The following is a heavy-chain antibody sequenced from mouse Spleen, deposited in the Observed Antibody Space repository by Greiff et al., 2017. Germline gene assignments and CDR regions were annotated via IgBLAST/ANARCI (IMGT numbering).Heavy chain of an antibody. CDR3: ARQGGPYYGSSPYAMDY. D-gene: IGHD1-1*01. CDR2: ISSGGGNT. V-gene: IGHV5-9-3*01. J-gene: IGHJ4*01. CDR1: GFTFSSYA. Sequence: EVQLQQSGGGLVKLGGSLKLSCAASGFTFSSYAMSWVRQTPEKRLEWVATISSGGGNTYYPDSVKGRFTISRNNAKNTLYLQMSSLKSEDTAMYYCARQGGPYYGSSPYAMDYWGQGTSVTVSS.